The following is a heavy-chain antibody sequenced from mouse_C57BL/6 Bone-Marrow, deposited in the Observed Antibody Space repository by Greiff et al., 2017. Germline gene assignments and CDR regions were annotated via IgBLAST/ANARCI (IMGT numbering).Heavy chain of an antibody. J-gene: IGHJ2*01. CDR1: GFNIKDDY. CDR3: TKRTTYDRDY. V-gene: IGHV14-4*01. D-gene: IGHD5-5*01. Sequence: VQLQQSGAELVRPGASVKLSCTASGFNIKDDYMHWVKQRPEQGLEWIGWIDPENGDTEYASKFQGKATITAATTSNTANLQISSLTAEDTAVYYCTKRTTYDRDYWGQGTTLTVSS. CDR2: IDPENGDT.